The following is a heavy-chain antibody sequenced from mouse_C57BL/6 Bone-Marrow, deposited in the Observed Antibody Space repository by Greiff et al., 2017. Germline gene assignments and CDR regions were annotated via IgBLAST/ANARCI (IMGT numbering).Heavy chain of an antibody. D-gene: IGHD1-1*01. CDR2: IHPNSGST. J-gene: IGHJ2*01. Sequence: QVQLQQPGAELVKPGASVKLSCKASGYTFTSYWMHWVKQRPGQGLEWIGMIHPNSGSTNYNEKFKSKATLTVDKSSSTAYMQLSILTSVDSAVYYGAPYYYGSSLDYWGQGTTLTVSS. V-gene: IGHV1-64*01. CDR3: APYYYGSSLDY. CDR1: GYTFTSYW.